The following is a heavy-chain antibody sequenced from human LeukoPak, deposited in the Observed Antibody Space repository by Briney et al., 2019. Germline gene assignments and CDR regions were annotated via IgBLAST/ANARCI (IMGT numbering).Heavy chain of an antibody. CDR2: ISGSGGST. CDR3: AKDPRYCSSTSCYVGYYFDY. CDR1: GFTFSSYA. J-gene: IGHJ4*02. V-gene: IGHV3-23*01. Sequence: GGSLRLSCAASGFTFSSYAMSWVRQAPGKGLEWVSAISGSGGSTYYADSVKGRFTISRDNSKNTLYLQMNSLRAEDTAVYYCAKDPRYCSSTSCYVGYYFDYWGQGTLVTVSS. D-gene: IGHD2-2*01.